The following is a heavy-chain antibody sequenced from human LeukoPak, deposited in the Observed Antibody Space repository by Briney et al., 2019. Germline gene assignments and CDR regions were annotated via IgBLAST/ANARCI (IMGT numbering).Heavy chain of an antibody. CDR2: IYYSGST. D-gene: IGHD1-14*01. Sequence: SETLSLTCTVSGGSISSYYWSWIRQPPGKRLEWIGYIYYSGSTNYNPSLKSRVTISVDTSKNQFSLKLSSVTAADTAVYYCARRILPHALDYWGQGTLVTVSS. J-gene: IGHJ4*02. CDR1: GGSISSYY. V-gene: IGHV4-59*01. CDR3: ARRILPHALDY.